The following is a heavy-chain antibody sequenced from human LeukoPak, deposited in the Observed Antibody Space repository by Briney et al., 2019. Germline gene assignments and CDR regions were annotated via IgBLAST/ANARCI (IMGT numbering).Heavy chain of an antibody. V-gene: IGHV1-69*06. CDR1: GGTFTKYA. Sequence: ASVKVSCRPSGGTFTKYAFNWVRQAPGQGLEWMGEIIPFFGTTNYAQTFQGRVTITADRSTSTAYMELSSLKAEDTAVYYCAGRSGWCIGYYWSQGTLVTVSS. J-gene: IGHJ4*02. CDR2: IIPFFGTT. CDR3: AGRSGWCIGYY. D-gene: IGHD3-3*01.